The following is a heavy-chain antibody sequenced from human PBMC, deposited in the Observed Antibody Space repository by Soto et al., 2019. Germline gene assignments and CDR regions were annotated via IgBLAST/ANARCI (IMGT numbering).Heavy chain of an antibody. CDR1: SDSISSYY. V-gene: IGHV4-59*08. Sequence: SETLSLTCTVSSDSISSYYWIWIRQSPGKGLEWIGYTDYSGNTNYNPSLKSRVTISGDTSKNQFSLRLSSVTAADTAVYYCAKALGDHLDYLDYWGQGTLVTVSS. CDR3: AKALGDHLDYLDY. J-gene: IGHJ4*02. CDR2: TDYSGNT. D-gene: IGHD2-21*02.